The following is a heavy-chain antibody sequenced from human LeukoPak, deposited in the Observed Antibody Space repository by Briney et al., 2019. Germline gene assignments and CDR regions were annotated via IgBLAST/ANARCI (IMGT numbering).Heavy chain of an antibody. Sequence: KPSETLSLTCTVSGGSISSYYWSWIRQPAGKGLEWIGRIYTSGSTNYNPSLKSRVTMSVDTSKNQFSLKLSSVTAADTAVYYCARDSTGYYGSGSYFTYYFDYWGQGTLVTVSS. D-gene: IGHD3-10*01. V-gene: IGHV4-4*07. CDR1: GGSISSYY. CDR2: IYTSGST. CDR3: ARDSTGYYGSGSYFTYYFDY. J-gene: IGHJ4*02.